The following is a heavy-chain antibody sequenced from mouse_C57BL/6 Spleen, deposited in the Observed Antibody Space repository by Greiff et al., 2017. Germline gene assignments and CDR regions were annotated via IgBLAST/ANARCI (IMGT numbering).Heavy chain of an antibody. CDR2: INYDGSST. D-gene: IGHD1-1*01. CDR3: ARSITTVVAKVYWYFDV. CDR1: GFTFSDYY. J-gene: IGHJ1*03. Sequence: DVKLVESEGGLVQPGSSMKLSCTASGFTFSDYYMAWVRQVPEKGLEWVANINYDGSSTYYLDSLKSRFIISRDNAKNILYLQMSSLKSEDTATYYCARSITTVVAKVYWYFDVWGTGTTVTVSS. V-gene: IGHV5-16*01.